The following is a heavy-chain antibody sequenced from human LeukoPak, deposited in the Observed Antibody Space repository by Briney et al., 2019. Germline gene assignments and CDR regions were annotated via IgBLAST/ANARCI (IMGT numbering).Heavy chain of an antibody. J-gene: IGHJ4*02. V-gene: IGHV5-51*01. D-gene: IGHD6-13*01. CDR2: IYPGDSGT. Sequence: GESLKISCKGSGYSFTSYWIGWVRQMPGKGLEWMGIIYPGDSGTRYSPSFQGQVTISADKSISTAYLQWSSLKASDTAMYYCARLAYSSSWYGPYYFDYWGQGTLVTVSS. CDR1: GYSFTSYW. CDR3: ARLAYSSSWYGPYYFDY.